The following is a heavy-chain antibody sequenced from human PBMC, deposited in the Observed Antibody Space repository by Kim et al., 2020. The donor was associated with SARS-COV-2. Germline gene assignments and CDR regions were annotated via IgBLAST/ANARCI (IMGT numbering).Heavy chain of an antibody. J-gene: IGHJ4*02. CDR3: TTNDFWSGYPLDY. D-gene: IGHD3-3*01. Sequence: YAASVKGRFTISRDDSKSIAYLQMNSLKTEDTALYYCTTNDFWSGYPLDYWGQGTLVTVSS. V-gene: IGHV3-49*02.